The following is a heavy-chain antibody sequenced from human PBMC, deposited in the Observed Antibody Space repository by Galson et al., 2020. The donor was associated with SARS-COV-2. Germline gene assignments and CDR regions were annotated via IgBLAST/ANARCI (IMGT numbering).Heavy chain of an antibody. CDR2: INHSGST. CDR1: GGSFRGYY. J-gene: IGHJ4*02. D-gene: IGHD1-26*01. V-gene: IGHV4-34*01. CDR3: ARVIGSIVGATTSD. Sequence: ETSETLSLTCAVYGGSFRGYYWSWIRQPPGKGREWIGEINHSGSTNYNPSLKSRVTISVDTSKNQFSLKLSSVTAADTAVYYCARVIGSIVGATTSDWGQGTLVTVSS.